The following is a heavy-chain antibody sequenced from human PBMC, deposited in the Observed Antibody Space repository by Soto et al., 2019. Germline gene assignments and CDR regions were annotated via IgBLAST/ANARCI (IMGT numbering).Heavy chain of an antibody. J-gene: IGHJ4*02. CDR2: IYSGGST. V-gene: IGHV3-53*02. Sequence: EVQLVETGGGLIQPGGSLRLSCAASGFTVSSNYMSWVRQAPGKGLEWVSVIYSGGSTYYADSVKGRFTISRDNSKNTLYLQMNSLRAEDTAVYYCARVSPHIVGATEGFDYWGQGTLVTVSS. CDR3: ARVSPHIVGATEGFDY. CDR1: GFTVSSNY. D-gene: IGHD1-26*01.